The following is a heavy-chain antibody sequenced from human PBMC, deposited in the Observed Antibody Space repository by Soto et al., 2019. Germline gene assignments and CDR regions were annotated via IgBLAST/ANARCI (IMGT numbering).Heavy chain of an antibody. D-gene: IGHD4-17*01. Sequence: QVQLVESGGGVVQPGRSLRLSCAASGFTFSSYGMHWVRQAPGKGLEWVAVISYDGSNKYYADSVKGRFTISRDNFKTRLYLQINSLRAEDTAVYSCANYGDYYFIFDYWGQGTLVTVSS. CDR1: GFTFSSYG. V-gene: IGHV3-30*18. J-gene: IGHJ4*02. CDR3: ANYGDYYFIFDY. CDR2: ISYDGSNK.